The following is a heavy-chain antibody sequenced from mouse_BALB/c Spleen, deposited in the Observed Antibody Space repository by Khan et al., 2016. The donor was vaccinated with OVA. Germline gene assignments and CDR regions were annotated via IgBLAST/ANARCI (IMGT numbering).Heavy chain of an antibody. V-gene: IGHV1-31*01. CDR3: TRHGYVAWFTY. Sequence: EVQLQESGPELMKPGASVKISCKASGYSFTTYYIHWVIQSHGKSLEWIGFIDTCSGGTNYNHKLKGKATLTADKSKSTAYIQLSNLTSEDSSVYYCTRHGYVAWFTYWGEGTLVTVSA. CDR1: GYSFTTYY. CDR2: IDTCSGGT. D-gene: IGHD2-2*01. J-gene: IGHJ3*01.